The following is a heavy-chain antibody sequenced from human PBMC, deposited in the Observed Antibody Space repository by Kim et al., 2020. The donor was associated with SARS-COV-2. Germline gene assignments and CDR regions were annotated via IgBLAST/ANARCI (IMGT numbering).Heavy chain of an antibody. D-gene: IGHD6-13*01. CDR3: ARGYSSSSHYYTMDV. Sequence: SSVKVSCRASGVTFSSHAISWVRQAPGQGLQWMGGIILMFGTTDYAQKFQGRVTITADGSTTTAYMELSSLRSEDTAVYYCARGYSSSSHYYTMDVWGQG. CDR2: IILMFGTT. V-gene: IGHV1-69*13. J-gene: IGHJ6*02. CDR1: GVTFSSHA.